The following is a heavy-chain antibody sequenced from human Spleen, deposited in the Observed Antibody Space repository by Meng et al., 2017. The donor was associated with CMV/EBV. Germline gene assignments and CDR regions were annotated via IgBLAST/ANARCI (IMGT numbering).Heavy chain of an antibody. J-gene: IGHJ4*02. CDR1: GYTFANYR. V-gene: IGHV1-18*01. D-gene: IGHD1-1*01. CDR3: ARQTGSTNYFDY. CDR2: ISAYNANT. Sequence: FNASGYTFANYRFSCVRQAPGQGLVSMGWISAYNANTGYAQKLQGRVTMTTDTSTSTAYMELRSLRSDDTAVYYCARQTGSTNYFDYWGQGTLVTVSS.